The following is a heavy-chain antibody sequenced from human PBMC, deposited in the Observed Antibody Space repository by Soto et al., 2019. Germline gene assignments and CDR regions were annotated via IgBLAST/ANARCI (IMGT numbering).Heavy chain of an antibody. Sequence: PVRSLRLSCAASGFTFSSYAISCVRQAPGKGMEWVAAISGSGGSTYYADSVKGRFTISRENSKNTLYLQMNSLRAEDAAVYYCAKDLVGSNADYYDYWGQGTLVTVSS. J-gene: IGHJ4*02. CDR3: AKDLVGSNADYYDY. CDR2: ISGSGGST. CDR1: GFTFSSYA. D-gene: IGHD2-15*01. V-gene: IGHV3-23*01.